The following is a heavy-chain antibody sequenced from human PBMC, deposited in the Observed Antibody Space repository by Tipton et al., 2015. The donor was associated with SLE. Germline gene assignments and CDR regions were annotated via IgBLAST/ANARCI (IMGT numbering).Heavy chain of an antibody. Sequence: TLSLTCTVSGGSISFVYWSWIRPSAGRGLEWIGRIYSSGDRDYNPSLRSRVTMSIDTSKNQFSLKLRSVTAADTAVYYCARLKGRLELPGYHYYMDVWGKGTTVTVSS. J-gene: IGHJ6*03. V-gene: IGHV4-4*07. CDR3: ARLKGRLELPGYHYYMDV. D-gene: IGHD1-7*01. CDR1: GGSISFVY. CDR2: IYSSGDR.